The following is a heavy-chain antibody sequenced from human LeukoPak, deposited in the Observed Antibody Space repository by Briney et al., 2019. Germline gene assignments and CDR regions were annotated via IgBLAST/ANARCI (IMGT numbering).Heavy chain of an antibody. CDR1: GFTFSSYT. CDR3: APGGPGYYFDY. CDR2: ISGSGGRT. V-gene: IGHV3-23*01. Sequence: GGSLRLSCAASGFTFSSYTMSWVRQAPGKGLEWVSAISGSGGRTYYADSVKGRFTIFRDNSKNTLYLQMNSLRAEDTAVYYCAPGGPGYYFDYWGQGTLVTVSS. J-gene: IGHJ4*02. D-gene: IGHD3-10*01.